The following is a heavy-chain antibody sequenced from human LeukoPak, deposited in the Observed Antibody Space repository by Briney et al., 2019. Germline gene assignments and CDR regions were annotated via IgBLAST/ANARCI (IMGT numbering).Heavy chain of an antibody. CDR2: IFHNGNT. J-gene: IGHJ4*02. Sequence: PSETLSLTCAVSGGSISSGTYSWSWIRQPPGKGLEWIGYIFHNGNTHYNPSLKSRVTVSIDKSKNQFSLRLSSVTAADTAVYFCARGGEFYGSGTTHFDYWGQGTLVTVSS. CDR1: GGSISSGTYS. V-gene: IGHV4-30-2*01. D-gene: IGHD3-10*01. CDR3: ARGGEFYGSGTTHFDY.